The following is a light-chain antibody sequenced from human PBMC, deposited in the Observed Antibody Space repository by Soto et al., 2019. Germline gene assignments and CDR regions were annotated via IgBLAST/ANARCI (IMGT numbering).Light chain of an antibody. CDR2: GAS. V-gene: IGKV3-15*01. CDR1: QSVYTD. J-gene: IGKJ4*01. Sequence: EIVMTQSPATLSLSPGEGATLSCRASQSVYTDVAWYQQKPGQSPRLLIYGASTRASDIPARFSGSGSGTDFTLTISSLQSGDVAVYYCQQYNSWPPLTFGGGTKVDIK. CDR3: QQYNSWPPLT.